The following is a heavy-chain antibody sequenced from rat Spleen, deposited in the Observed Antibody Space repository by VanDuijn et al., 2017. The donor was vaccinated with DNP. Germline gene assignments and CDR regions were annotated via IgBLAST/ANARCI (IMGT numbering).Heavy chain of an antibody. V-gene: IGHV5S13*01. Sequence: EVQLVESGGDLVQPGRSLKLFCAASGFTFSKSGMAWVRQAPTKGLEWVASISSGGGNSYYGDSVKGRFTVSRDNAKDTLYLQMNSLRSEDTATYYCARRGYGYEDYWGQGVMVTVSS. CDR3: ARRGYGYEDY. D-gene: IGHD4-4*01. CDR2: ISSGGGNS. J-gene: IGHJ2*01. CDR1: GFTFSKSG.